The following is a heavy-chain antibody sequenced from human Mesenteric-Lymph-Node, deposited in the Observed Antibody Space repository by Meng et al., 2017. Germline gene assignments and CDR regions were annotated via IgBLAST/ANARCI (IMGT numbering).Heavy chain of an antibody. J-gene: IGHJ4*02. Sequence: GQVVQSGAEVKKPGASVKVSCKASGYSFTTYAMHWVRQAPGQRLEWMGWINAGNGNTKYSEKFQSRVTITRDTAASTAYMELSSLRSEDTAVYYCARTGCSSSSCYDYWGQGTLVTVSS. D-gene: IGHD2-2*01. CDR1: GYSFTTYA. CDR2: INAGNGNT. V-gene: IGHV1-3*01. CDR3: ARTGCSSSSCYDY.